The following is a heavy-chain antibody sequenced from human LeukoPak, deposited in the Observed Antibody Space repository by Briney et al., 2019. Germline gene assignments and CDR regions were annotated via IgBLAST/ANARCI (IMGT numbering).Heavy chain of an antibody. J-gene: IGHJ4*02. CDR2: ISGDNGST. CDR1: GYTFSSYG. CDR3: VREDTRRGSRGYFAY. V-gene: IGHV1-18*01. Sequence: ASVKVSCKASGYTFSSYGISWVRQAPGQGLEWMGWISGDNGSTNYAQKLQGRVTMTTDTSTNTAYMELRSLRSDDSAIYYCVREDTRRGSRGYFAYWSQGTLVTVSS.